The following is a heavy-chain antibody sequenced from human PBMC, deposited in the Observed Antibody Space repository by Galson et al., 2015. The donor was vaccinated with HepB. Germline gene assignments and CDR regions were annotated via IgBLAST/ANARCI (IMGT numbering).Heavy chain of an antibody. CDR1: GGTFSSYA. D-gene: IGHD2-2*01. J-gene: IGHJ3*02. CDR3: ARKAPLIVSPAAPKISGAFDI. Sequence: SVKVSCKASGGTFSSYAISWVRQAPGQGLEWMGGIIPIFGTANYAQKFQGRVTITADESTSTAYMELSSLRSEDTAVYYCARKAPLIVSPAAPKISGAFDIWGQGTMVTVSS. V-gene: IGHV1-69*13. CDR2: IIPIFGTA.